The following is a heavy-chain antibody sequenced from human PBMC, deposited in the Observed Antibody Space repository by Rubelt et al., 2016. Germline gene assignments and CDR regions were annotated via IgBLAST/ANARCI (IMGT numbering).Heavy chain of an antibody. D-gene: IGHD3-3*01. Sequence: EMQLVESGGGLVQPGGSLRLSCAASGFTFSSYVMNWVRQAPGKGLEWVSAISSSSSYLYYADSVKGRLTISRDNAKNSLFLQMSSLRAEDTAVYYCARVFDYNFWSGYYYWGQGTLVTVSS. CDR2: ISSSSSYL. CDR1: GFTFSSYV. V-gene: IGHV3-21*01. J-gene: IGHJ4*02. CDR3: ARVFDYNFWSGYYY.